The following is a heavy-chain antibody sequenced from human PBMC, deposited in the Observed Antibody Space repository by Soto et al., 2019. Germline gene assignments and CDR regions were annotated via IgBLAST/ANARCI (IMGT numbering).Heavy chain of an antibody. J-gene: IGHJ5*02. CDR3: ARVLRGVVNWFDP. Sequence: ASVKVSCKTSGDTFTNFGLSWVRQAPGQGLEWMGWIATYNSNKNYAQKFQGRLTLTTDTSTSTGYMELKSLEYDDTAVYYCARVLRGVVNWFDPWGQGTLVTVSS. V-gene: IGHV1-18*01. CDR1: GDTFTNFG. D-gene: IGHD3-10*01. CDR2: IATYNSNK.